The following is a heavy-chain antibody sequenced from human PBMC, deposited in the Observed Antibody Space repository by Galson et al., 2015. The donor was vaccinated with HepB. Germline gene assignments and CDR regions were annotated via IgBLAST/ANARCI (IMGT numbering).Heavy chain of an antibody. V-gene: IGHV3-23*01. CDR2: ISGSGGST. CDR3: AKDPPTYDFWSGFQWYFDY. D-gene: IGHD3-3*01. Sequence: SLRLSCAASGFTFSSYAMSWVRQAPGKGLEWVSAISGSGGSTYYADSVKGRFTISRDNSKNTLYLQMNSLRAEDTAVYYCAKDPPTYDFWSGFQWYFDYWGQGTLVTVSS. J-gene: IGHJ4*02. CDR1: GFTFSSYA.